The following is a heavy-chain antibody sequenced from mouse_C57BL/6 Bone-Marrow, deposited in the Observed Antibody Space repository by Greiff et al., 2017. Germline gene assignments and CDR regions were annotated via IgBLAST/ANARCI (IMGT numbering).Heavy chain of an antibody. CDR1: GFTFSSYG. D-gene: IGHD3-3*01. V-gene: IGHV5-6*01. J-gene: IGHJ4*01. Sequence: EVKVVESGGDLVKPGGSLKLSCAASGFTFSSYGMSWVRQTPDKRLEWVATISSGGSYTYYPDSVKGRFTISRDNAKNTLYLQMSSLKSEDTAMYYCARQRDFYYYAMDYWGQGTSVTVSS. CDR2: ISSGGSYT. CDR3: ARQRDFYYYAMDY.